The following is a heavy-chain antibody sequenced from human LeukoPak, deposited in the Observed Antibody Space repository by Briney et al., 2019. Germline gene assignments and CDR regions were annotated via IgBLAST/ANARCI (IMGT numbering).Heavy chain of an antibody. Sequence: GGSLRLSCAASGFPFSSYGMSWVRQAPGKGLEWVSFISGSGGNTYYADSVKGRFTISRANSENTLYLQMHSLRAEDTAVYYCAKDLVTGSLDYWGQGTLVTVSS. J-gene: IGHJ4*02. CDR1: GFPFSSYG. D-gene: IGHD3-10*01. V-gene: IGHV3-23*01. CDR2: ISGSGGNT. CDR3: AKDLVTGSLDY.